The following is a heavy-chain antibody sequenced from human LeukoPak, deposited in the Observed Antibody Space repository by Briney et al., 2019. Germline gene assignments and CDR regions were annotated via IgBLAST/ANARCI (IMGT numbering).Heavy chain of an antibody. V-gene: IGHV4-38-2*02. Sequence: SETPSLTCTVSGYSISSGYYWGWIRQPPGKGLEWIGSIYHSGSTYYNPSLKSRVTISVDTSKNQFSLKLSSVTAADTAVYYCAREGVAVADLGVGFDPRGQGTLVTVSS. CDR3: AREGVAVADLGVGFDP. J-gene: IGHJ5*02. D-gene: IGHD6-19*01. CDR2: IYHSGST. CDR1: GYSISSGYY.